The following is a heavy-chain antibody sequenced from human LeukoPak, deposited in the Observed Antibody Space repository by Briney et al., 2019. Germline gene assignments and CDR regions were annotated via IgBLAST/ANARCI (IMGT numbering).Heavy chain of an antibody. Sequence: PSETLSLTCTVSGGSISSGSYYWSWIRQPAGKGLEWIGRIYTSGSTNYNPSLKSRVTISVDTSKNQFSLKLSSVTAADTAVYYCARGSYYYDSSGTSPFDYWGQGTLVTVSS. CDR1: GGSISSGSYY. CDR3: ARGSYYYDSSGTSPFDY. V-gene: IGHV4-61*02. CDR2: IYTSGST. J-gene: IGHJ4*02. D-gene: IGHD3-22*01.